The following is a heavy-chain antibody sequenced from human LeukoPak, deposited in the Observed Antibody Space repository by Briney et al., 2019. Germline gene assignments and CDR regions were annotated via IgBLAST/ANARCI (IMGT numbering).Heavy chain of an antibody. CDR2: IYYSGST. Sequence: SETLSLTCTVSGGSISSSSYYWGWIRQPPGKGLEWIGSIYYSGSTYYNPSLKSRVTISVDTSKNQFSLKLSFVTAADTAVYYCARHPHTAYNWFDPWGQGTLVTVSS. V-gene: IGHV4-39*01. CDR1: GGSISSSSYY. D-gene: IGHD4-17*01. CDR3: ARHPHTAYNWFDP. J-gene: IGHJ5*02.